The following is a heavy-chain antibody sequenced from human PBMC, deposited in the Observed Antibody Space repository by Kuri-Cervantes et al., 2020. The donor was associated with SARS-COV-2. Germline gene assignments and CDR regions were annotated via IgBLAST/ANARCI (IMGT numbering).Heavy chain of an antibody. J-gene: IGHJ4*02. D-gene: IGHD3-10*01. CDR2: IKPEGGEK. CDR1: GFTFRSCW. Sequence: GGSLRLSCAASGFTFRSCWMSWVRQAPGKGLEWVAAIKPEGGEKHYVDSVRGRFTISRDDAKNSLYLQMNSLRAEDTAVYYCASLDHGLGSYYHTFPHDYRGLGTQVTVSS. CDR3: ASLDHGLGSYYHTFPHDY. V-gene: IGHV3-7*01.